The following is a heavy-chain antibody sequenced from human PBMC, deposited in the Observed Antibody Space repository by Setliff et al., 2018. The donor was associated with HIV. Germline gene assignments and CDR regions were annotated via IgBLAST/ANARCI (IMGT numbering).Heavy chain of an antibody. Sequence: PSVKVSCKASGYTFTNYDINWVRQVPGQGLEWMGRMNPDSGLTDYAPKLQGRVIMTRNTSITTAYMQVTRLRSDDTAVYYCARGSFGGSYSSFWGQGTLVTVSS. D-gene: IGHD1-26*01. CDR1: GYTFTNYD. CDR2: MNPDSGLT. V-gene: IGHV1-8*01. J-gene: IGHJ4*02. CDR3: ARGSFGGSYSSF.